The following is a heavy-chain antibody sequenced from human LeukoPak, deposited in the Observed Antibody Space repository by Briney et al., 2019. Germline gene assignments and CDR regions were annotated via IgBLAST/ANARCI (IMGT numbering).Heavy chain of an antibody. CDR1: GYTFTSYY. J-gene: IGHJ3*02. V-gene: IGHV1-46*01. CDR3: ARVYRWLHPNDAFDI. Sequence: ASVKVSRKASGYTFTSYYMHWVRQAPGQGLEWMGIINPSGGSTSYAQKFQGRVTMTRDTSTSTVYMELSSLRSEDTAVYYCARVYRWLHPNDAFDIWGQGTMVTVSS. CDR2: INPSGGST. D-gene: IGHD5-12*01.